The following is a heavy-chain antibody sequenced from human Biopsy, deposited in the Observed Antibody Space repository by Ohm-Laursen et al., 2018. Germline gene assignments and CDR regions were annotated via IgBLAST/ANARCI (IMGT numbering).Heavy chain of an antibody. J-gene: IGHJ1*01. Sequence: GASVKVSCKAPEGTFSNYGVNWVRQAPGQGLEWLGGNIPILGTGNYAHQFQDRVTVVADTSTNTAPMELRSLRSDDTAVYYCATKLTGYFHHWGQGTLVIVSS. V-gene: IGHV1-69*06. D-gene: IGHD3-9*01. CDR1: EGTFSNYG. CDR2: NIPILGTG. CDR3: ATKLTGYFHH.